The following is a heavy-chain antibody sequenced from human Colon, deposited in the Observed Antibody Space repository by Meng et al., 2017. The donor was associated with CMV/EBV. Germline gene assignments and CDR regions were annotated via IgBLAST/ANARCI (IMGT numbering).Heavy chain of an antibody. J-gene: IGHJ4*02. V-gene: IGHV3-30-3*01. CDR3: LRGRGSSDY. Sequence: GGSLRLSCEASGFSLRSFAMHWVRQAPGKGLEWVALILDDGIIQYYADSVTGRFTISRDISKNTLYLEMNDLRIEDTAVYYCLRGRGSSDYWGQGTLVTVSS. CDR1: GFSLRSFA. D-gene: IGHD1-26*01. CDR2: ILDDGIIQ.